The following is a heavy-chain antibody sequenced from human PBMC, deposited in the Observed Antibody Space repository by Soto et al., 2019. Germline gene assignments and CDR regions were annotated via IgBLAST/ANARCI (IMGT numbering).Heavy chain of an antibody. CDR1: GGSISSYY. V-gene: IGHV4-59*08. J-gene: IGHJ6*02. Sequence: SETLSLTCTVSGGSISSYYWSWIRQPPGKGLEWIGYIYYSGSTNYNPSLKSRVTISVDTSKNQFSLKLSSVTAADTAVYYCARQRLLDYYYYGMDVWGQGTTVTVSS. CDR3: ARQRLLDYYYYGMDV. D-gene: IGHD6-25*01. CDR2: IYYSGST.